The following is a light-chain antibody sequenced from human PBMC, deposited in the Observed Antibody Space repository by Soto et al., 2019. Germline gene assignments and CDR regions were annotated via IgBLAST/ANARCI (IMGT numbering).Light chain of an antibody. V-gene: IGKV3-20*01. CDR3: QQYGTSPLT. CDR1: QSVSNN. CDR2: GAS. Sequence: IVLTQAPGTLSLSPGERATLSCRASQSVSNNLAWYQQKPGQAPRLLIYGASSRPTDVPARFSGSGSGTEFTLTISSLEPEDFAVYYCQQYGTSPLTFGQGTRLEI. J-gene: IGKJ5*01.